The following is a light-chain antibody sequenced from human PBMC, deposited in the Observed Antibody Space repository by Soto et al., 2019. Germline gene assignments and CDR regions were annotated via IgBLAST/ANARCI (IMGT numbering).Light chain of an antibody. Sequence: QSALTQPASVSGSPGQSITISFTGTSRDIGAYNFVSWYQQHPGKAPKLMLYDVNIRPSGVSNRFSGSKSGNTASLTISGLESEDEADYYCTSWTTSTTMIFGGGTKVTVL. CDR1: SRDIGAYNF. CDR3: TSWTTSTTMI. J-gene: IGLJ2*01. V-gene: IGLV2-14*03. CDR2: DVN.